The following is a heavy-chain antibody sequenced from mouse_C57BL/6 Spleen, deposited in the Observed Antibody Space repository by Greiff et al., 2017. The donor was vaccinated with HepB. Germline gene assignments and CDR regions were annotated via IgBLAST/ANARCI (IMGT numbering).Heavy chain of an antibody. Sequence: VQLQQSGAELVRPGASVKLSCTASGFNIKDDYMHWVKQRPEQGLEWIGWIDPENGDTEYASKFQGKATITADTSSNTAYLQLSSLTSEDTAVYYCTTFSYDSGFAYWGQGTLVTVSA. CDR3: TTFSYDSGFAY. V-gene: IGHV14-4*01. CDR1: GFNIKDDY. D-gene: IGHD2-4*01. J-gene: IGHJ3*01. CDR2: IDPENGDT.